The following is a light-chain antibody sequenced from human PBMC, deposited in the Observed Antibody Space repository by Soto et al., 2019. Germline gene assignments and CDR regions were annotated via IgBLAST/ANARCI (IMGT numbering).Light chain of an antibody. Sequence: EIVMTQSPATLSVSPGERATLSCRASQSVSGNLAWYQQKPGQAPRLLIYGASTSATGIPARFSGSVSGTEFTLTISSLQSEDFAVYSCQQYNNWPPITFGGGTKVEIK. V-gene: IGKV3-15*01. J-gene: IGKJ4*01. CDR2: GAS. CDR1: QSVSGN. CDR3: QQYNNWPPIT.